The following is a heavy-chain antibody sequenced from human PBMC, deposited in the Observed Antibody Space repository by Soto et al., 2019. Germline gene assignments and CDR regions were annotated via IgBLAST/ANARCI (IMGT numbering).Heavy chain of an antibody. Sequence: EVQLLESGGGLVQPGGSLRLSCTASGFTFSDHAMTWVRQAPGNGLEWVSGISGGGSGAYYADSVKGRFTVSRANSKNTLFLQMDSLRAEDTAVYYCAIDLWWYTHWGQGTLVTVSS. CDR1: GFTFSDHA. CDR2: ISGGGSGA. CDR3: AIDLWWYTH. J-gene: IGHJ4*02. D-gene: IGHD2-15*01. V-gene: IGHV3-23*01.